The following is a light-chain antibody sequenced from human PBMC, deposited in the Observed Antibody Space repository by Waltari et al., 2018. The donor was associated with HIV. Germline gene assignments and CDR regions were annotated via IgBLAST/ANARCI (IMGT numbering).Light chain of an antibody. Sequence: QSALTQPASVSGAPGPSITLSCTGTSSDVGSSDYVSWYQQHPGKAPKLMIFEVSHRPSGVSDRFSGSKSGNTASLTISGLLADDEADYYCSSYTSTTTVIFGGGTKVTVL. CDR1: SSDVGSSDY. V-gene: IGLV2-14*01. CDR2: EVS. J-gene: IGLJ2*01. CDR3: SSYTSTTTVI.